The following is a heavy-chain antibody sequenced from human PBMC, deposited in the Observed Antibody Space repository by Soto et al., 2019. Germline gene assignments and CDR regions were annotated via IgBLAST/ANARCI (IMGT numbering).Heavy chain of an antibody. V-gene: IGHV3-30-3*01. CDR1: GFTFSSYA. CDR3: ARDSHGIAVAGTEFDY. D-gene: IGHD6-19*01. Sequence: GGSLRLSCAASGFTFSSYAMHWVRQAPGKGLEWVAVISYDGSNKYYADSVKGRFTISRDNSKNTLYLQMNSLRAEDTAVYYCARDSHGIAVAGTEFDYWGQGTLVTVSS. J-gene: IGHJ4*02. CDR2: ISYDGSNK.